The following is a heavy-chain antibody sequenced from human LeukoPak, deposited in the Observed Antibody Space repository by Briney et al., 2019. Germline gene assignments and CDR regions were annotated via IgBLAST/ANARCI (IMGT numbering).Heavy chain of an antibody. Sequence: GGSLRLSCAASGFTFNTYAMSWVRQAPGKGLEWVSLISSSGDTYYADSVKSRFTISRDISKSTLYLHMNSLRAEDTALYYCAKALGYCRTTGCYGVDDWGQGTLVTVSS. CDR2: ISSSGDT. V-gene: IGHV3-23*01. D-gene: IGHD2-2*01. CDR3: AKALGYCRTTGCYGVDD. CDR1: GFTFNTYA. J-gene: IGHJ4*02.